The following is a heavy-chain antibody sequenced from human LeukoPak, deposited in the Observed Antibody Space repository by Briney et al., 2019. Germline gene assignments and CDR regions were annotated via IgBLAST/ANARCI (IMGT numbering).Heavy chain of an antibody. D-gene: IGHD1-26*01. V-gene: IGHV3-7*03. CDR3: AKATQWELDAFDI. CDR1: EFIFSSYW. J-gene: IGHJ3*02. Sequence: GGSLRLSCAASEFIFSSYWMGWVRQAPGKGLEWVANIKQDESEKYYVDSVKGRFTISRDNAKNSLYLQMNSLRAEDTAVYYCAKATQWELDAFDIWGQGTMVTVSS. CDR2: IKQDESEK.